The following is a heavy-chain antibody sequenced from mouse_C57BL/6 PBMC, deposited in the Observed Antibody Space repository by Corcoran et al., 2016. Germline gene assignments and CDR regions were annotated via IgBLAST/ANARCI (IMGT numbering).Heavy chain of an antibody. J-gene: IGHJ3*01. CDR3: ARYGGYDGDFAY. CDR1: GYTFTTYG. Sequence: QIQLVQSGPELKKPGETVKISCKASGYTFTTYGMSWVKQAPGKGLKWMGWINTYSGVPTYADDFKGRFAFSLETSASTAYLQINNLKNEDTATYFCARYGGYDGDFAYWGQGTLVTVSA. D-gene: IGHD2-2*01. CDR2: INTYSGVP. V-gene: IGHV9-3*01.